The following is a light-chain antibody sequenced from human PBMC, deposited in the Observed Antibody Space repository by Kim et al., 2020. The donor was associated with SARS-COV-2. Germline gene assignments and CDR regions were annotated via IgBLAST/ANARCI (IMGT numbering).Light chain of an antibody. CDR1: YIGSKS. J-gene: IGLJ2*01. V-gene: IGLV3-21*04. Sequence: GVPASITCGGDYIGSKSVHWYQQKPGQAPVLVISFDSDRPSGIPERFSGSNSGNTATLTITRVEAGDEADYYCQVWDSNSDDAGVEFGGGTQLTVL. CDR3: QVWDSNSDDAGVE. CDR2: FDS.